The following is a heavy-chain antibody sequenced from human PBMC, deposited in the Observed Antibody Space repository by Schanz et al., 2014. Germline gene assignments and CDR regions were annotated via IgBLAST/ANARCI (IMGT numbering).Heavy chain of an antibody. J-gene: IGHJ4*02. Sequence: QVQLIQSGAEVKKPGSSVKVSCKASGGTFSSYTISWVRQAPGQGLEWMGWINVGNGNMKYSQKFQGRVTITRDTSASPAYMELTSLRSDDTAVYYCARGGYSSGWYDRDIAHFDYWGQGTLVTVSS. CDR3: ARGGYSSGWYDRDIAHFDY. CDR2: INVGNGNM. V-gene: IGHV1-3*01. CDR1: GGTFSSYT. D-gene: IGHD6-19*01.